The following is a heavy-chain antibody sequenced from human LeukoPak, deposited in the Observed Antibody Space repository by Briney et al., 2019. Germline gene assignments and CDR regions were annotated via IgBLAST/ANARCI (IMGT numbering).Heavy chain of an antibody. J-gene: IGHJ6*02. D-gene: IGHD6-13*01. CDR2: ISYDGSNK. CDR3: ARVKAAAGFRTYYYGMDV. CDR1: GFTFSSYA. Sequence: GGSLRLSCAASGFTFSSYAMHWVRQAPGKGLEWVAVISYDGSNKYYADSVKGRFTISRDNSKNTLYLQMNSLRAEDTAVYYCARVKAAAGFRTYYYGMDVWGQRTTVTVSS. V-gene: IGHV3-30-3*01.